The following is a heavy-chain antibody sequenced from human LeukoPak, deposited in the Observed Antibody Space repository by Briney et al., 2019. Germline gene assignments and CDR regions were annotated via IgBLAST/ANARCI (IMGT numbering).Heavy chain of an antibody. CDR2: INPNSGGT. D-gene: IGHD4-17*01. CDR3: ARSRDGDYYGMDV. J-gene: IGHJ6*04. CDR1: GYTFTGYY. Sequence: GASVKVSCKASGYTFTGYYMHWVRQAPGQGLEWMGWINPNSGGTNYAQKFQGWVTMTRDTSISTAYMELSRLSSDDTAVYYCARSRDGDYYGMDVWGKGTTVTVSS. V-gene: IGHV1-2*04.